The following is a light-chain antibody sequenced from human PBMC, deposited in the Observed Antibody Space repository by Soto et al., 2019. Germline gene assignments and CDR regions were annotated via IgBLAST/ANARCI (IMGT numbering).Light chain of an antibody. CDR1: QGISSY. V-gene: IGKV1-9*01. J-gene: IGKJ1*01. CDR2: AAS. CDR3: QQLNSYPHST. Sequence: DIQLTQSPSFLSASVGDRVTITCRASQGISSYLAWYQQKPGKAPKLLIYAASTLQSGVPSRFSGSGSGTEFTLTISSLQPEDFATYYCQQLNSYPHSTFGQGTKVEIK.